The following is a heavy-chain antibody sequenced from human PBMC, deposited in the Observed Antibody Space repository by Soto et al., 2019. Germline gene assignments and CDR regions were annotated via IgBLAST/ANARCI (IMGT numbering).Heavy chain of an antibody. CDR2: ISYDGSNK. CDR3: ARDDGITIFGVVQIYYYYGMDV. V-gene: IGHV3-30-3*01. D-gene: IGHD3-3*01. J-gene: IGHJ6*02. Sequence: PGGSLRLSCAASGFTFSSYAMHWVRQAPGKGLEWVAVISYDGSNKYYADSVKGRFTISRDNSKNTLYLQMNSLRAEDTAVYYCARDDGITIFGVVQIYYYYGMDVWGQGTTVTVSS. CDR1: GFTFSSYA.